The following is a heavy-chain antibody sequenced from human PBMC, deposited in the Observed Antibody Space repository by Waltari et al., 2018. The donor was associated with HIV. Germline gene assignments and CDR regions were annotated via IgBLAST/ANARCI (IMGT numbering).Heavy chain of an antibody. CDR2: IKEDGSEK. Sequence: EVQLVESGGGLVQPGGSLRLSCAASGFTFSIYWMSWLRQAPGNGVEWVGNIKEDGSEKHYADSVRGRITNSRDNTKNSLYLQMNSRRAEDTVVYYCAKYSGSYWGAHNWFDPWGQGTLVTVSS. CDR1: GFTFSIYW. D-gene: IGHD1-26*01. CDR3: AKYSGSYWGAHNWFDP. V-gene: IGHV3-7*01. J-gene: IGHJ5*02.